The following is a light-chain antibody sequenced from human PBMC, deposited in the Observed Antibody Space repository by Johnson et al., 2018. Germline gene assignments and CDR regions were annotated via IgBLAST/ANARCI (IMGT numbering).Light chain of an antibody. Sequence: QSVLTQPPSVSAAPGQKVTISCSGSSSNIGNNYVSWYQQLPGTAPKLLIYENNKRPSGIPDRFSGSKSGTSATLGITGLQTGDEADYYCGKWDSSLSAGKVCGTGTQVTVL. V-gene: IGLV1-51*02. J-gene: IGLJ1*01. CDR3: GKWDSSLSAGKV. CDR1: SSNIGNNY. CDR2: ENN.